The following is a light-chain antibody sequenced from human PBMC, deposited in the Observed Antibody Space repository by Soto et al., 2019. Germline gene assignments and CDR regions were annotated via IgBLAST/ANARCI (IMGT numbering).Light chain of an antibody. CDR2: TAS. CDR1: QSIRSY. J-gene: IGKJ2*01. CDR3: QQSYSTPYT. V-gene: IGKV1-39*01. Sequence: DIQMTQSPSSLSASVGDRVTITCRASQSIRSYLNWYQQKPGKAPNLLIYTASSSQSGVPSRFSGSGSGTDFTLTISSLQPEDFATYYCQQSYSTPYTFGPGTKLEIK.